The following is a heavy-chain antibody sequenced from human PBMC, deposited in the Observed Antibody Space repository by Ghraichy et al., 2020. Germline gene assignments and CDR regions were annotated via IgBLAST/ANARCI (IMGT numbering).Heavy chain of an antibody. CDR1: GGTFSSYT. V-gene: IGHV1-69*02. Sequence: SVKVSCKASGGTFSSYTISWVRQAPGQGLEWMGRIIPILGIANYAQKFQGRVTITADKSTSTAYMELSSLRSEDTAVYYCASRGLIAVAGTDAFDIWGQGTMVTVSS. D-gene: IGHD6-19*01. J-gene: IGHJ3*02. CDR2: IIPILGIA. CDR3: ASRGLIAVAGTDAFDI.